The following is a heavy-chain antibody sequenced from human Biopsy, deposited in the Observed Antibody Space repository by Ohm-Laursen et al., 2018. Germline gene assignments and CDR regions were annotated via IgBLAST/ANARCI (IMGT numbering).Heavy chain of an antibody. CDR3: ARDGYDTGGYYYVD. D-gene: IGHD3-22*01. V-gene: IGHV1-69*04. CDR2: IIPMVGTV. Sequence: GASVKVSCKASGGTSNSFAISWVRQAPGQGLEWMGRIIPMVGTVNYAHKFQGRVTITADKYRRTAYMEVSSLRSEDTAVYYCARDGYDTGGYYYVDWGQGTLVIVSS. CDR1: GGTSNSFA. J-gene: IGHJ4*02.